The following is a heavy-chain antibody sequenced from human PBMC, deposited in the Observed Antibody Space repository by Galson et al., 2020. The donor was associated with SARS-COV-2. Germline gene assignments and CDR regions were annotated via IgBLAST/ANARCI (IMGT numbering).Heavy chain of an antibody. CDR3: AGQTGDYADY. Sequence: ETSETLSLTCSVSGGSIDDTNYHWVCVRQSPAMGLEWVATIHYTGSTSYNPSLRSRVTISVDTSKNQFSLKLTSVIAADTAVYYCAGQTGDYADYWGHGTLVTVSS. J-gene: IGHJ4*01. CDR2: IHYTGST. D-gene: IGHD7-27*01. CDR1: GGSIDDTNYH. V-gene: IGHV4-39*01.